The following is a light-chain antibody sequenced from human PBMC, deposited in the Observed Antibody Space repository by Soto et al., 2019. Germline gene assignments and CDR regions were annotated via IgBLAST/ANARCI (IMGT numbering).Light chain of an antibody. CDR1: QVFSSY. CDR3: QQVHDYPFT. J-gene: IGKJ4*01. CDR2: GAS. V-gene: IGKV1-9*01. Sequence: IQLTQSPSFLSASVGDRVPVTCRSRQVFSSYLAWYQQKPGKAPKILIYGASTLQSGVPPRFGGSGSGTAFTLTISSLQPEDFATYFCQQVHDYPFTFGGGTKVEIK.